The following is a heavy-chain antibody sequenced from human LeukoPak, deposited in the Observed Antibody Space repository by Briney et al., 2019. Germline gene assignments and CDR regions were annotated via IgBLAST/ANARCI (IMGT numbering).Heavy chain of an antibody. Sequence: ASVKVSCKASGYSFSSYAIIWVRQAPGQGLEWMGWISAFSGDTTYAQKLQGRVTMTTDTSTSTVYMELRSLRSDDTAVYYCARGPYGDEGFDYWGQGTLVAVS. CDR3: ARGPYGDEGFDY. D-gene: IGHD4-17*01. CDR2: ISAFSGDT. V-gene: IGHV1-18*01. CDR1: GYSFSSYA. J-gene: IGHJ4*02.